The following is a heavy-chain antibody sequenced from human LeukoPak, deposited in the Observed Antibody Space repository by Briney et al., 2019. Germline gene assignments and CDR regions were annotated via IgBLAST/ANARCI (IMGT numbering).Heavy chain of an antibody. D-gene: IGHD2-15*01. Sequence: SETLSLTCTVSGGSISSSSYYWGWIRQPPGKGLEWIGSIYYSGSTYYNPPLKSRVTISVDTSKNQFSLKLSSVTAADTAVYYCARSVVAATRVIDYWGQGTLVTVSS. CDR3: ARSVVAATRVIDY. CDR2: IYYSGST. CDR1: GGSISSSSYY. V-gene: IGHV4-39*01. J-gene: IGHJ4*02.